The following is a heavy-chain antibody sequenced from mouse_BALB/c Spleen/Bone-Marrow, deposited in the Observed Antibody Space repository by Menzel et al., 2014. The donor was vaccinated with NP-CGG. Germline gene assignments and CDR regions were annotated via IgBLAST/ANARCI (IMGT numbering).Heavy chain of an antibody. CDR2: IDPSDSET. CDR1: GYTFTGYW. Sequence: QVQLQQSGAELVRPGALVKLSCKASGYTFTGYWMNWVKQRPGQGLEWIGMIDPSDSETHYNQMFRDKATLTVDKSSSTAYMQLSSLTSEDSAVYYCTRRYGKGGDFWGQGTTLTVSS. CDR3: TRRYGKGGDF. D-gene: IGHD2-10*02. V-gene: IGHV1-61*01. J-gene: IGHJ2*01.